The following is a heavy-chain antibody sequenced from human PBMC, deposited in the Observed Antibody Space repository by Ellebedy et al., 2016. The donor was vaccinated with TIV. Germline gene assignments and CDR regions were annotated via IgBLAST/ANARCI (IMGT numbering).Heavy chain of an antibody. J-gene: IGHJ6*02. V-gene: IGHV3-23*01. CDR3: ARDPIAVAGRGGLDV. CDR2: ISGSGGST. Sequence: GGSLRLXXAASGFTFSSYAMSWVRQAPGKGLEWVSAISGSGGSTYYADSVKGRFTISRDNSKNTLYLQMNSLRAEDTAVYYCARDPIAVAGRGGLDVWGQGTTVTVSS. CDR1: GFTFSSYA. D-gene: IGHD6-19*01.